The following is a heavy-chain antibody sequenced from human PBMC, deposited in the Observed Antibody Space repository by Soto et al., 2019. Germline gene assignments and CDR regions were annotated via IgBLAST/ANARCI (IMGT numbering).Heavy chain of an antibody. CDR2: IYLDGDK. J-gene: IGHJ3*01. CDR1: GFSLSTTSVG. V-gene: IGHV2-5*04. D-gene: IGHD6-19*01. CDR3: VYMPPQQWMSFSV. Sequence: QIILKESGPTLVKPTQTLTLTCSFSGFSLSTTSVGVGWIRQPPGKALEWLALIYLDGDKRYSPSQKRRLTITKEPSKNQVVLTITHMDPVDTGTYYWVYMPPQQWMSFSVWGQGTMVIVSS.